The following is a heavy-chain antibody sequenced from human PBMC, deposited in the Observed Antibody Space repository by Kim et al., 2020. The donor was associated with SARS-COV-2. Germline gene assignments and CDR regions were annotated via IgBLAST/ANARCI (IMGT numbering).Heavy chain of an antibody. D-gene: IGHD6-13*01. Sequence: DSVKGRFTISRDNAKNSLYLQMNSRRAEDTAVYYCASSEGIAAAGWFDPWGQGTLVTVSS. V-gene: IGHV3-11*01. J-gene: IGHJ5*02. CDR3: ASSEGIAAAGWFDP.